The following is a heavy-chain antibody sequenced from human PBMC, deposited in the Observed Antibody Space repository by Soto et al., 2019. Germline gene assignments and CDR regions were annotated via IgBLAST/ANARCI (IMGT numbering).Heavy chain of an antibody. CDR2: IYYSGST. V-gene: IGHV4-39*01. J-gene: IGHJ4*02. Sequence: SQTLSLTCTVSGGSISSSSYYWGWIRQPPGKGLEWIGSIYYSGSTYHNPPLKSRVTISKDTSKNQFSLKLSSVTAADTAVFYCAVGSSGFYYIYWGQGIQVTVSS. CDR3: AVGSSGFYYIY. D-gene: IGHD1-26*01. CDR1: GGSISSSSYY.